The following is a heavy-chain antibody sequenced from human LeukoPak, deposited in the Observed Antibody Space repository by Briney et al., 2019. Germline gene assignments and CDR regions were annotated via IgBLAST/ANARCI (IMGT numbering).Heavy chain of an antibody. CDR3: ARQRGYHYDSTTNRFSDL. D-gene: IGHD3-22*01. CDR1: GGSISSGDYY. J-gene: IGHJ5*02. Sequence: SETLSLTCIVSGGSISSGDYYWSWIRQPPGKGLEWIGYIYYSGSTYYNPSLKSRVTISVDTSKNQFSLKLSSVTAADTAVYFCARQRGYHYDSTTNRFSDLWGQGTRVTVSS. V-gene: IGHV4-30-4*01. CDR2: IYYSGST.